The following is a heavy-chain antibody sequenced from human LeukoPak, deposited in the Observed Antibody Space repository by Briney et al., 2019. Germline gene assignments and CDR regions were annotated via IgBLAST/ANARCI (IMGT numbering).Heavy chain of an antibody. CDR1: GFTFDDYG. D-gene: IGHD2-2*01. V-gene: IGHV3-20*04. CDR3: ARTRVPAAPFDY. CDR2: INWNGGST. J-gene: IGHJ4*02. Sequence: PGGSLRLSCAASGFTFDDYGMSWVRQAPGKGLEWVSSINWNGGSTGYADSVKGRFTISRDNAKNSLYLQMNSLRAEDTALYFFARTRVPAAPFDYCGQGDLVTVSS.